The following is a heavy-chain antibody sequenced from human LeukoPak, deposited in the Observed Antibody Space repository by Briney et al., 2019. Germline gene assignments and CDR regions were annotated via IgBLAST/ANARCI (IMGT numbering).Heavy chain of an antibody. CDR2: IIPILGIA. CDR3: ETYYYDSSGYRAYY. J-gene: IGHJ4*02. Sequence: SVKVSCTASGGTFSSYAISWVRQAPGQGLEWMGRIIPILGIANYAQKFQGRVTITADKSTSTAYMELSSLRSEDTAVYYCETYYYDSSGYRAYYWGQGTLVTVSS. CDR1: GGTFSSYA. D-gene: IGHD3-22*01. V-gene: IGHV1-69*04.